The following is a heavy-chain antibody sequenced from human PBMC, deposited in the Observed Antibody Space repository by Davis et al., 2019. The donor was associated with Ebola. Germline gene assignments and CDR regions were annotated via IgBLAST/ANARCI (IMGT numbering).Heavy chain of an antibody. J-gene: IGHJ5*02. CDR2: ISAYNGNT. CDR1: GYTFTSYG. V-gene: IGHV1-18*04. Sequence: ASVKVSCKASGYTFTSYGISWVRQAPGQGLEWMGWISAYNGNTNYAQKLQGRVTMTRDTSISTAYMEMSRLRPDDTAVYYCARTLVGASGWFDPWGQGTLVTVSS. D-gene: IGHD1-26*01. CDR3: ARTLVGASGWFDP.